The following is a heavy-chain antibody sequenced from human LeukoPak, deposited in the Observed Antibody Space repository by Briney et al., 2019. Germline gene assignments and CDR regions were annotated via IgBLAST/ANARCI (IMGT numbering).Heavy chain of an antibody. CDR2: INHSGST. CDR3: ATDYNGSGSDDY. Sequence: SETLSLTCAVYGGSFSGYYWSWIRQPPGKGLEWIGEINHSGSTNYNPSLKSRVTISVDTSKNQFSLKLSSVTAADTAVYYCATDYNGSGSDDYWGQGTLVTVSS. J-gene: IGHJ4*02. CDR1: GGSFSGYY. D-gene: IGHD3-10*01. V-gene: IGHV4-34*01.